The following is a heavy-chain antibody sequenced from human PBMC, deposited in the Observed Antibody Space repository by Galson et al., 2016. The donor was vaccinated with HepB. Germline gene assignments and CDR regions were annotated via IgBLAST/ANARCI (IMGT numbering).Heavy chain of an antibody. CDR2: FDPEDDTR. D-gene: IGHD4-17*01. V-gene: IGHV1-24*01. Sequence: SVKVSCKVSGYTLTELSIHWVRQAPGKGLEWMGGFDPEDDTRIYAQKFQGRVAMTEDTSTHTAYMELSSLISDDTAVYYCSTDQEAGRSRFWYFDLWGRGTLVTVSS. J-gene: IGHJ2*01. CDR1: GYTLTELS. CDR3: STDQEAGRSRFWYFDL.